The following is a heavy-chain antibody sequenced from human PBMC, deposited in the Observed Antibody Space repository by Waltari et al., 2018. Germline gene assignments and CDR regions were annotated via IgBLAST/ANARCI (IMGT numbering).Heavy chain of an antibody. V-gene: IGHV4-39*07. Sequence: QLQLQESGPGLVTPSETLSLACTVSGDYITNTKYHSAWVRHPPGKGLQWIATIFFHGPSYYHPSLESRVLISVDTSKTQFSLRVTSVTVADTAVYFCARRVGDVLTGWPEFFDYWGQGNMVIVSP. CDR1: GDYITNTKYH. CDR2: IFFHGPS. D-gene: IGHD3-9*01. CDR3: ARRVGDVLTGWPEFFDY. J-gene: IGHJ4*02.